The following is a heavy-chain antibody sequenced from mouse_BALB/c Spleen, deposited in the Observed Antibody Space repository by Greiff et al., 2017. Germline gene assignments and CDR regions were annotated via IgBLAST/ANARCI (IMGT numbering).Heavy chain of an antibody. J-gene: IGHJ4*01. V-gene: IGHV3-8*02. D-gene: IGHD2-3*01. Sequence: EVMLVESGPSLVKPSQTLSLTCSVTGDSITSGYWNWIRKFPGNKLEYMGYISYSGSTYYNPSLKSRISITRDTSKNQYYLQLNSVTTEDTATYYCASYDGYYDYYAMDYWGQGTSVTVSS. CDR3: ASYDGYYDYYAMDY. CDR1: GDSITSGY. CDR2: ISYSGST.